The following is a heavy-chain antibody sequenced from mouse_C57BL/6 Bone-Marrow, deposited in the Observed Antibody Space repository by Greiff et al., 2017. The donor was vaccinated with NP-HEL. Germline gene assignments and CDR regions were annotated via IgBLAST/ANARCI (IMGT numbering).Heavy chain of an antibody. D-gene: IGHD1-1*01. V-gene: IGHV1-81*01. Sequence: VKLQESGAELARPGASVKLSCKASGYTFTSYGISWVKQRTGQGLEWIGEIYPRSGNTYYNEKFKGKATLTADKSSSTAYMELRSLTSEDSAVDFCARNGDYGSSPYAYWGQGTLVTVSA. CDR2: IYPRSGNT. CDR1: GYTFTSYG. J-gene: IGHJ3*01. CDR3: ARNGDYGSSPYAY.